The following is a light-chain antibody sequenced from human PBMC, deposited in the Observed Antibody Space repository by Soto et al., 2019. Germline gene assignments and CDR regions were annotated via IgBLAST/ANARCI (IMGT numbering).Light chain of an antibody. CDR1: SSDVGSYNL. V-gene: IGLV2-23*01. Sequence: QSVPTQPASVSGSPGQSITISCTGTSSDVGSYNLVSWYQQHPGKAPKLMIYEGSKRPSGVSNRFSGSKSGNTASLTISGLQAEDEADYYCCSYAGSKVVFGGGTKLTVL. CDR2: EGS. CDR3: CSYAGSKVV. J-gene: IGLJ2*01.